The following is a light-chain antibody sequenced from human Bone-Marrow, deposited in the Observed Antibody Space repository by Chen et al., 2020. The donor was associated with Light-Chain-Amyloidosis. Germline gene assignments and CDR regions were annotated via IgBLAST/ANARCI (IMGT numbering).Light chain of an antibody. Sequence: SYELTQLPSVSVSPGQTARITCSGDDLPTKYAYWYQQKPGQAPVLVIHRDTERPSGISERFSGCSSGTTATLTISGVQAEDEADDHCQSADSSGTYEVIFGGGTKLTVL. J-gene: IGLJ2*01. V-gene: IGLV3-25*03. CDR1: DLPTKY. CDR2: RDT. CDR3: QSADSSGTYEVI.